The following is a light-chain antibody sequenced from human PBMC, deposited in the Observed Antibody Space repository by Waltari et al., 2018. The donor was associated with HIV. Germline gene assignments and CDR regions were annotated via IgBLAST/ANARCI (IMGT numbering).Light chain of an antibody. Sequence: EIVLTQSPDTLSLSQGERATLSCRASQSVSGSYLAWYQQQPGQAPRLLIDGASSRATGIPDRFSGSGSGTDFTLTISRLEPEDFAVYYCQQYGGSSFTFGPGTKVDIK. J-gene: IGKJ3*01. CDR2: GAS. CDR1: QSVSGSY. CDR3: QQYGGSSFT. V-gene: IGKV3-20*01.